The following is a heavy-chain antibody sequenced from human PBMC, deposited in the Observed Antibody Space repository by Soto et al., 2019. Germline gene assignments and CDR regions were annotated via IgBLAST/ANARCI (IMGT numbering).Heavy chain of an antibody. CDR1: GFTFNNAR. CDR3: TTNGAASVGTLSY. D-gene: IGHD1-26*01. V-gene: IGHV3-15*01. Sequence: GGSLRLSCAASGFTFNNARMSWVGQAPGKGLDWVGRITTRAERGTTDYAASVKGRFTLSRDDSRNTLFLQMNSLKTEDTAVYYCTTNGAASVGTLSYWGQGTLVTVSS. J-gene: IGHJ4*02. CDR2: ITTRAERGTT.